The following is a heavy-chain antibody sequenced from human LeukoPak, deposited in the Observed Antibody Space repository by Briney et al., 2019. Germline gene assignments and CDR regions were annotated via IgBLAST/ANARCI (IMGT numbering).Heavy chain of an antibody. CDR1: GFTFCSYW. CDR2: INSDGSST. D-gene: IGHD3-10*01. Sequence: GGTLRLSCAASGFTFCSYWMHWVRQAPGKGLVWVSRINSDGSSTSYADSVKGRFTISRDNAKNTLYLQMNSLRAEDTAVYYCARPRSKNNWFDPWGQGTQVTVSS. J-gene: IGHJ5*02. V-gene: IGHV3-74*01. CDR3: ARPRSKNNWFDP.